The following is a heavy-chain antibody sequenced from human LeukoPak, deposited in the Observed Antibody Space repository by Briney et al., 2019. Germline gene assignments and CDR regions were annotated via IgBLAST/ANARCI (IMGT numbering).Heavy chain of an antibody. J-gene: IGHJ3*02. V-gene: IGHV4-4*07. CDR2: IYTRGST. CDR1: GGSINNYY. D-gene: IGHD2-15*01. Sequence: PSETLSHTCIVSGGSINNYYWGWIRQPAGKGLEWIGRIYTRGSTNYNPSLKSRVTMSVDTSKNQFSLSLSSVTAADTAVYYCARGRYCSADICSGGDAFDIWGQGTMVSVSS. CDR3: ARGRYCSADICSGGDAFDI.